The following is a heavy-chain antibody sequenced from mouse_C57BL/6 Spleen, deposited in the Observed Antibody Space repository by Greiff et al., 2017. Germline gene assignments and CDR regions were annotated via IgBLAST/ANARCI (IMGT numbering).Heavy chain of an antibody. Sequence: EVQLQQSGPVLVKPGASVKMSCKASGYTFTDYYMNWVKQSHGKSLEWIGVINPYNGGTSYNQKFKGKATLTVDKSSSTAYMELNSLTSEDSAVYYCARRRHYAMDYWCQGTSVTVSS. CDR3: ARRRHYAMDY. V-gene: IGHV1-19*01. CDR2: INPYNGGT. CDR1: GYTFTDYY. J-gene: IGHJ4*01.